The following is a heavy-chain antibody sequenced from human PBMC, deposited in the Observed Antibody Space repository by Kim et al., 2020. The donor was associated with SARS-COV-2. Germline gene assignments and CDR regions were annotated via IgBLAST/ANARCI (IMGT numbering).Heavy chain of an antibody. Sequence: GGSLRLSCAASGFSFNTYGMHWVRQSPGKGLEWVAVISYDGSKKYYVDSVKGRFTISRDNSKNTLYLQMNSLRIEDTAVYYCAKSFSGSYFGYDYWGHGTLVTFS. J-gene: IGHJ4*01. CDR1: GFSFNTYG. CDR2: ISYDGSKK. CDR3: AKSFSGSYFGYDY. V-gene: IGHV3-30*18. D-gene: IGHD1-26*01.